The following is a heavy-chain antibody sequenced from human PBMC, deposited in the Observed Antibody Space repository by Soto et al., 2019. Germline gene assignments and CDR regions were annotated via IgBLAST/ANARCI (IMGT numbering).Heavy chain of an antibody. CDR2: IDPSDSYT. CDR1: GYSFTSYW. Sequence: GESLKISCKGFGYSFTSYWISWVRQMPGKGLEWMGRIDPSDSYTNYSPSFQGHVTISADKSISTAYLQWSSLKASDTAMYYCARHVSNRIVVVPAAVGWFDPWAREPWSPSPQ. V-gene: IGHV5-10-1*01. J-gene: IGHJ5*02. D-gene: IGHD2-2*01. CDR3: ARHVSNRIVVVPAAVGWFDP.